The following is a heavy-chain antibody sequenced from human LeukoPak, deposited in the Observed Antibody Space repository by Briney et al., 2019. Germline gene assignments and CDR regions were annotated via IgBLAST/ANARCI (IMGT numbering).Heavy chain of an antibody. CDR1: GFTFSSYW. CDR3: ATGTGYAFDI. CDR2: INTDGGST. J-gene: IGHJ3*02. D-gene: IGHD1-7*01. Sequence: PGGSLRLSCAASGFTFSSYWMHWVRQAPGKGLVWVSRINTDGGSTTYADSVKGRFSISRDNAKNTLYLQMNSLRAEDTAVYYCATGTGYAFDIWGQGTMVTVSS. V-gene: IGHV3-74*01.